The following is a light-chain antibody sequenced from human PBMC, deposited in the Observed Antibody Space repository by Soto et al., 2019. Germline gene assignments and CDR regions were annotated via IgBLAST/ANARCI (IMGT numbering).Light chain of an antibody. V-gene: IGKV1D-13*01. CDR1: QDISSL. CDR2: DAS. Sequence: AIQFTQSPSSLSASVGDRFTITCLASQDISSLFAWYQQRPGNPPKLLIYDASSLESGVTSRFSGSGSGTDFALTISGLQPEDFATYYCQQFYDYPLTFGEGTRLEIK. J-gene: IGKJ5*01. CDR3: QQFYDYPLT.